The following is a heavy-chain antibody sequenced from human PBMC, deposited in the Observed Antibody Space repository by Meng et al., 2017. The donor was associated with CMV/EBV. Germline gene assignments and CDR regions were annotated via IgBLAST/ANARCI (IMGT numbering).Heavy chain of an antibody. CDR3: ARAWVGEEYYFDY. CDR1: GCTFTSDG. Sequence: QVDRVRSEGEGNKSMASGKASGYTSGCTFTSDGRSWVGQAPGQRLEWMGWISDYNGNTNYEQKLQGRVTMTTATSTSTAYMELRSLRSDDTAVYYCARAWVGEEYYFDYWGQGTLVTVSS. CDR2: ISDYNGNT. D-gene: IGHD3-10*01. V-gene: IGHV1-18*01. J-gene: IGHJ4*02.